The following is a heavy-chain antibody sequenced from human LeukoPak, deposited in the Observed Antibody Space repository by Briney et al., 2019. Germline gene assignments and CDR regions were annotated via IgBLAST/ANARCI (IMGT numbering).Heavy chain of an antibody. J-gene: IGHJ6*03. CDR3: ARRTMVYTRDYYYYYMDV. V-gene: IGHV3-7*01. CDR2: IKQDGSEK. Sequence: GGSLRLSCAASGFTFSSYWMSWVRQAPGKGLEWVANIKQDGSEKYYVDSVKGRFTISRDNAKNSLYLQMNSLRAEDTAVYSCARRTMVYTRDYYYYYMDVWGKGTTVTVSS. CDR1: GFTFSSYW. D-gene: IGHD2-8*01.